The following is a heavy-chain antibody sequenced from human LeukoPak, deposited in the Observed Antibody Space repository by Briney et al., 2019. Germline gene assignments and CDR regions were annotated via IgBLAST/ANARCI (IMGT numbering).Heavy chain of an antibody. D-gene: IGHD4-17*01. J-gene: IGHJ4*02. V-gene: IGHV5-51*01. CDR2: IYPGDSDT. CDR3: ARHFRSNGDYGPPDY. CDR1: GYSFTSYW. Sequence: RGESLKISCKGSGYSFTSYWIGWVRQMPGKGLEWMGIIYPGDSDTRYSPSFQGQVTISADKSISTAYLQWSSLKASDTAMYYCARHFRSNGDYGPPDYWGQGTLVTVSS.